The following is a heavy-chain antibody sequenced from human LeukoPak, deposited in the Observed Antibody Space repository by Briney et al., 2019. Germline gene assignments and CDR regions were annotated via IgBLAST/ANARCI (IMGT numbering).Heavy chain of an antibody. V-gene: IGHV4-59*01. D-gene: IGHD3-9*01. CDR3: ARGVRDYDILTGYYRPYYYYYMDV. CDR2: IYYSGST. CDR1: GGSISSYY. J-gene: IGHJ6*03. Sequence: PSETLSLTCTVSGGSISSYYWSWIRQPPGKGLEWIGYIYYSGSTNYNPPLKSRVTISVDTSKNQFSLKLSSVTAADTAVYYCARGVRDYDILTGYYRPYYYYYMDVWGKGTTVTVSS.